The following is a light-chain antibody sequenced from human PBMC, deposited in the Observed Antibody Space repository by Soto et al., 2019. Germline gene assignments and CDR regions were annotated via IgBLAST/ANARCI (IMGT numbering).Light chain of an antibody. Sequence: EIVMTQSPLSLPVTPEEPASISCRSSQSLLYSNGYNYLDWYLQKPGQSPQLLIFLGSTRASGVPDRFTGSGSGTDFTLKISRVEAEDVGVYYCMQALQARTFGQGTRVDIK. V-gene: IGKV2-28*01. CDR1: QSLLYSNGYNY. J-gene: IGKJ1*01. CDR3: MQALQART. CDR2: LGS.